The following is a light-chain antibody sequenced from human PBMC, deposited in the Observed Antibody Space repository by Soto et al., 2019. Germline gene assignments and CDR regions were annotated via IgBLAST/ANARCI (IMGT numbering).Light chain of an antibody. CDR3: ASWDNSLNGVV. Sequence: QAVVTQPPSVSGAPGQRVTISCTGSSSNIGAGYDVHWYQQLPGTAPKVVIYDNHQRPSGVPDRFSGSKSGTSASLGISGLQPEDEADYYCASWDNSLNGVVFGGGTKLTVL. J-gene: IGLJ3*02. V-gene: IGLV1-40*01. CDR2: DNH. CDR1: SSNIGAGYD.